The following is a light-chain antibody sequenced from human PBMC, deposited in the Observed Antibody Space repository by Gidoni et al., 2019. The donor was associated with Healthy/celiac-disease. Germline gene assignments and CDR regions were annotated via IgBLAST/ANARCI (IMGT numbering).Light chain of an antibody. CDR2: GAS. V-gene: IGKV3-20*01. J-gene: IGKJ5*01. CDR3: QQYGSSPSIT. Sequence: EIVLTQSPGTLSLSPGERATLSCRASQSVSSSYLAWYQQKPGQAPRLLSYGASSRATGIPDRFSGSGSGTDCTLTISRLEPEDFAVYYCQQYGSSPSITFGQGTRLEIK. CDR1: QSVSSSY.